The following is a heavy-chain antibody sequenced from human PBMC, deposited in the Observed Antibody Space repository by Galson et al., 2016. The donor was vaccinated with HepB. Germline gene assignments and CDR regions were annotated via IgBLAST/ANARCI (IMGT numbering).Heavy chain of an antibody. D-gene: IGHD5/OR15-5a*01. Sequence: SVKVSCKASGYTFTSYHIHWVRQAPGQGLEWMGIINPRTGGTISAQKFQGNVTMTRDTSTSTVYMEMSILRSEDTAVYYCARTLPSSYSGMDVWGQGTTVTVSS. CDR3: ARTLPSSYSGMDV. V-gene: IGHV1-46*01. CDR1: GYTFTSYH. J-gene: IGHJ6*02. CDR2: INPRTGGT.